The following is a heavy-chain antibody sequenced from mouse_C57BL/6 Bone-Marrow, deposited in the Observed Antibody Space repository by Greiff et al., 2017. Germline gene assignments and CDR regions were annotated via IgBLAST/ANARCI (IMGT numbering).Heavy chain of an antibody. D-gene: IGHD2-1*01. V-gene: IGHV1-50*01. J-gene: IGHJ4*01. Sequence: QVQLKQPGAELVKPGASVKLSCKASGYTFTSYWMQWVKQRPGQGLEWIGEIDPSDSYTNYNQKFKGKATLTVDTSSSTAYMQLSSLTSEDSAVYCCARKIYYGNYVFYAMDYWGQGTSVTVSS. CDR1: GYTFTSYW. CDR3: ARKIYYGNYVFYAMDY. CDR2: IDPSDSYT.